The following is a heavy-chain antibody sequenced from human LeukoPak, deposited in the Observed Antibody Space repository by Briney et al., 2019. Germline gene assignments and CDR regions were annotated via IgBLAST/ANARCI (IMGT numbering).Heavy chain of an antibody. V-gene: IGHV1-69*01. Sequence: AXGGTFSSYAISWVRQAPGQGLEWMGGIIPIFGTANYAQKFQGRVTITADESTSTAYVELSSVRSEDTAVYYCAREGRFRNWFDPWGQGTLVTVSS. D-gene: IGHD3-3*01. CDR2: IIPIFGTA. CDR1: GGTFSSYA. CDR3: AREGRFRNWFDP. J-gene: IGHJ5*02.